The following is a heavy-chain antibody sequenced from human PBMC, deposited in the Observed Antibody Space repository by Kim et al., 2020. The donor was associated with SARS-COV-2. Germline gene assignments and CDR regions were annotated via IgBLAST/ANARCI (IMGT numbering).Heavy chain of an antibody. V-gene: IGHV4-39*01. CDR1: GGSISSSSYY. D-gene: IGHD5-12*01. J-gene: IGHJ4*02. CDR2: IYHTGNT. CDR3: VRPARSNIVDTIPYDY. Sequence: SETLSLTCTVSGGSISSSSYYWGWVRQSPGKGLEWIGCIYHTGNTFYNPSLKSRVAISVDTSRNQFSLKLSPVTAADTAVYYCVRPARSNIVDTIPYDYWGQGIVVTVSS.